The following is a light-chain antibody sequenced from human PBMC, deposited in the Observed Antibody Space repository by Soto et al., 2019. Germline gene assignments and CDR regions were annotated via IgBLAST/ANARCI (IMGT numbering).Light chain of an antibody. Sequence: EIVMTQSPATLSVSPGERATLSCRASQSVSSNLAWYQQKPGQAPRLLIYGASTRATGIPARFSGSGSGTELTLTISSLQSEDLAVYYCQQYNNWPLLSFGGGTKVEIK. V-gene: IGKV3-15*01. J-gene: IGKJ4*01. CDR1: QSVSSN. CDR2: GAS. CDR3: QQYNNWPLLS.